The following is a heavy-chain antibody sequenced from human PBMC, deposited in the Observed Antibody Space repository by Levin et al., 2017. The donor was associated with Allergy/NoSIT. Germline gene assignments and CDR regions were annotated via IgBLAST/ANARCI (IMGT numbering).Heavy chain of an antibody. V-gene: IGHV1-69*13. CDR3: ASRYFLEGNCHSTNYYYYGVDG. CDR1: GGTVSSLA. D-gene: IGHD3-9*01. J-gene: IGHJ6*02. CDR2: IIPSIGTP. Sequence: SVKVSCKASGGTVSSLAISWVRQAPGQGLEWMGGIIPSIGTPNYSQKFQGRVTITADGSTSTVYIELSSLRSDDTAVYYCASRYFLEGNCHSTNYYYYGVDGWGQGTAVTVSS.